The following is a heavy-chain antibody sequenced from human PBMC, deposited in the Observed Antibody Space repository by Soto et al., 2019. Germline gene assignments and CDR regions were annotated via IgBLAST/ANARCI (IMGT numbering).Heavy chain of an antibody. CDR3: AKDNQQLILYFDN. CDR2: IRDNGGTT. CDR1: YFTFSNYA. Sequence: VGSLSLPCAFSYFTFSNYAIRWVLQAPGKGLEWVSSIRDNGGTTYYADSVKGRFTISRDNSKNTLYLQMNSLRAEDTAVYYCAKDNQQLILYFDNWGQGTQVTV. D-gene: IGHD6-13*01. J-gene: IGHJ4*02. V-gene: IGHV3-23*01.